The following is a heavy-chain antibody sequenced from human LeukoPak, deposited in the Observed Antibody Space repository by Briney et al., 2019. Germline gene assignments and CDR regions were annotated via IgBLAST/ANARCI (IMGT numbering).Heavy chain of an antibody. D-gene: IGHD2-21*02. J-gene: IGHJ4*02. CDR1: GFSFSSYG. CDR3: ARSRSIYCGGDCYLVY. CDR2: IKQDGSEK. V-gene: IGHV3-7*01. Sequence: GGSLRLSCAASGFSFSSYGMSWVRQAPGKGLEWVANIKQDGSEKYYVDSVKGRFTISRDNAKNSLYLQMNSLRAEDTAVYYCARSRSIYCGGDCYLVYWGQGTLVTVSS.